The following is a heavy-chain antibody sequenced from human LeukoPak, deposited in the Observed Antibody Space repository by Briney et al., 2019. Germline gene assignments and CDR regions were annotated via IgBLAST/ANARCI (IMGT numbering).Heavy chain of an antibody. CDR1: GFTFSSYA. CDR3: ARDEEGSYSFDY. V-gene: IGHV3-23*01. CDR2: LSTRGIST. Sequence: PGGSLRLSCGASGFTFSSYAMSWVRQAPGKGLEWVSALSTRGISTYYADSVKGRFTISRDNSKNTLYLQMNSLRAEDTAVYYCARDEEGSYSFDYWGQGTLVTVSS. J-gene: IGHJ4*02. D-gene: IGHD1-26*01.